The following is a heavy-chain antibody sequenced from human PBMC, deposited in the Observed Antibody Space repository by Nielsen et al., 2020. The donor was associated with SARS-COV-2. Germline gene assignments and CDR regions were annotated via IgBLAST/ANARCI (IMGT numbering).Heavy chain of an antibody. J-gene: IGHJ3*01. CDR2: ASASGGST. CDR1: GFTFNIYA. Sequence: GESLKISCAASGFTFNIYAMAWVRRAPGRGLQWVTGASASGGSTYYTDSVKGRFSISRDNSKNTLFLQMHSLRVEDTALYYCAKDGVVRGDALDLWGQGIMVTVSS. CDR3: AKDGVVRGDALDL. D-gene: IGHD3-10*01. V-gene: IGHV3-23*01.